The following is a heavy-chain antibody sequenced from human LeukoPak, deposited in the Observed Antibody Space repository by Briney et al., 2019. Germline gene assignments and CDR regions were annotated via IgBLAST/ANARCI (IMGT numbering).Heavy chain of an antibody. CDR2: IKSKTDGGTT. D-gene: IGHD6-13*01. V-gene: IGHV3-15*01. CDR1: GFTFSNAW. J-gene: IGHJ3*02. Sequence: GGSLRLSCAASGFTFSNAWMSWVRQAPGKGLEWVGRIKSKTDGGTTDYAAPVKGRFTISRDDSKNTLYLQMNSLKTEDTAVYYCTAAAAGQHDAFDIWGQGTMVTVSS. CDR3: TAAAAGQHDAFDI.